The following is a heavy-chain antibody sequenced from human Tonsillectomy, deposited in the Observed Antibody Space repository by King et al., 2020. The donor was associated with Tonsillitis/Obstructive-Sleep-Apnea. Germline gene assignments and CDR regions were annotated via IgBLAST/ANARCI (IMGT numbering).Heavy chain of an antibody. CDR2: IDPSDSYT. D-gene: IGHD3-16*02. CDR1: GYSFTTYW. J-gene: IGHJ4*02. CDR3: ARHDWGNYRNFYY. V-gene: IGHV5-10-1*03. Sequence: QLVQSGAEVKKPGESLRISCKGSGYSFTTYWISWVRQMPGKGLEWMGRIDPSDSYTTYTPSFQGHVTISPDKSLSTAYLQWSSLRSSDTAMYYCARHDWGNYRNFYYWGQGPLVTVSS.